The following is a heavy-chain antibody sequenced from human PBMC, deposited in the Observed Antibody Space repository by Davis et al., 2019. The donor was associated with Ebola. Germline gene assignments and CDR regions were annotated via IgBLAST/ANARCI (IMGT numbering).Heavy chain of an antibody. CDR1: GFTFSSYA. V-gene: IGHV3-64*01. D-gene: IGHD6-19*01. J-gene: IGHJ4*02. Sequence: GGSLRLSCAASGFTFSSYAMHWVRQAPGKGLEYVSAISSNRGSTYYANSVKGRFTISRDNSKNTLYLQMGSLRAEDMAVYYCARVGGWTLYFDYWGQGTLVTVSS. CDR3: ARVGGWTLYFDY. CDR2: ISSNRGST.